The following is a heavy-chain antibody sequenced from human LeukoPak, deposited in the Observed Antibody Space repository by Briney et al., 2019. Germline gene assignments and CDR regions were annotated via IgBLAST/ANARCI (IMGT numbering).Heavy chain of an antibody. D-gene: IGHD3-16*01. Sequence: PSQTLSLTCTVSGGSISSGSYYWSWIRQPAGKGLEWIGRIYTSGSTNYNPSLKSRVTISVDTSKNQFSLKLSSVTAADTAVYYCARDRVEDYDYVWGSYLGVSWYFDLWGRGTLVTVS. CDR3: ARDRVEDYDYVWGSYLGVSWYFDL. V-gene: IGHV4-61*02. CDR1: GGSISSGSYY. J-gene: IGHJ2*01. CDR2: IYTSGST.